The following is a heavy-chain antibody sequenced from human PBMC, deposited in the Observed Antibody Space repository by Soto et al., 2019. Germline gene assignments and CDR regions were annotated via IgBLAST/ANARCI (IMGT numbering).Heavy chain of an antibody. CDR3: ANRDTSMVTRYYYGMDV. CDR2: ISGSGDRT. Sequence: SLRLSCAASGFAFSSYDMSWVRQAPGKGLEWVSAISGSGDRTYYADSVRGRFTISRENSKNTLYLQMNSLRAEDTAVYFCANRDTSMVTRYYYGMDVWGQGTTVTVSS. D-gene: IGHD5-18*01. J-gene: IGHJ6*02. V-gene: IGHV3-23*01. CDR1: GFAFSSYD.